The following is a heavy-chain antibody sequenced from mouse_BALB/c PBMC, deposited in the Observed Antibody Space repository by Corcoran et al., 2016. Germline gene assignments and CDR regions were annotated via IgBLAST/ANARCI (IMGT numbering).Heavy chain of an antibody. Sequence: EVQLQQSGPELVKPGASVKISCKASGYTFTDYNMHWVKQSHGKSLEWIGYIYPYNGGTGYNQKFKSKATLTVDNSSSTAYMELRSLTSEDSAVYYCASSDGYYVYYAMDYWGQGTSVTVSS. CDR1: GYTFTDYN. CDR3: ASSDGYYVYYAMDY. CDR2: IYPYNGGT. D-gene: IGHD2-3*01. V-gene: IGHV1S29*02. J-gene: IGHJ4*01.